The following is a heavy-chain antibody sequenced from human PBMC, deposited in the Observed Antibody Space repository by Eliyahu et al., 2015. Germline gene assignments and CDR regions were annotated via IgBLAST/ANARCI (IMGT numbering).Heavy chain of an antibody. CDR3: VRGPGGAGWFYFRYGMDV. Sequence: QVQLQQRGAGLLKPSXXLSLTCXVSGGSFTGXXWSWIRQPPGKGLEWLGEVSHSGDTRYNPALXSRLTISVDSPKNQFSLKVKSVTAADTATYYCVRGPGGAGWFYFRYGMDVWGQGTTVIVSS. V-gene: IGHV4-34*01. CDR2: VSHSGDT. D-gene: IGHD6-19*01. CDR1: GGSFTGXX. J-gene: IGHJ6*02.